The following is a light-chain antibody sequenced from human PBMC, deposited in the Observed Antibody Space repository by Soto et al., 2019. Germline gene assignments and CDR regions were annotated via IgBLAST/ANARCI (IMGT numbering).Light chain of an antibody. Sequence: EIVLTQSPGTLSLSPGERATLSCRASQSVSNNYLAWYQQKPGQAPRLLIYGASSRATGIPDRFSGSGSGTDFTLTISRLEPEDFAVYYCQQYGSSPLTVGRGTKVDIK. CDR3: QQYGSSPLT. V-gene: IGKV3-20*01. J-gene: IGKJ4*01. CDR2: GAS. CDR1: QSVSNNY.